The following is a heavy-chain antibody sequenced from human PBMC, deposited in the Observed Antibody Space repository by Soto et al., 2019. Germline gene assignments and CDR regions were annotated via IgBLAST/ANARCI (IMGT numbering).Heavy chain of an antibody. CDR2: INPNSGGT. Sequence: ASVKVSFKASGYTFTGYYMHWLRQAPGQGLEWMGWINPNSGGTNYAQKFQGRVTMTRDTSISTAYMELSRLRSDDTAVYYCARVGWNDDWFDPWGQGTLVTVSS. J-gene: IGHJ5*02. CDR3: ARVGWNDDWFDP. CDR1: GYTFTGYY. V-gene: IGHV1-2*02. D-gene: IGHD1-1*01.